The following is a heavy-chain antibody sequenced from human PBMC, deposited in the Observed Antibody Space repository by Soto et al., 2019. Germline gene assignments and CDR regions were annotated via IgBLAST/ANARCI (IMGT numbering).Heavy chain of an antibody. J-gene: IGHJ4*02. V-gene: IGHV3-30*18. CDR3: AKAGSGYSYGSDFDY. Sequence: GGSLRLSCAASGFTFSSYGMHWVRQAPGKGLEWVAVISYDGSNKYYADSVKGRFTISRDNSKNTLYLQMNSLRAEDTAVYYCAKAGSGYSYGSDFDYWGQGTLVTVSS. CDR1: GFTFSSYG. CDR2: ISYDGSNK. D-gene: IGHD5-18*01.